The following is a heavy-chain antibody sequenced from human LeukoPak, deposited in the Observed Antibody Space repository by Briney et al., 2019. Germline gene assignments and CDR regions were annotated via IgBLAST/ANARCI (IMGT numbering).Heavy chain of an antibody. Sequence: ASVKVSCKTSGYSFSTFDINWVRQATGQGLEWMGWMNPNSGNTNYEQKFQGRLTMTRDTSISTAYMELSSLRSEDTAVYYRARGGILVQGVTILYGMDVWGQGTTVTVSS. CDR2: MNPNSGNT. V-gene: IGHV1-8*01. CDR1: GYSFSTFD. D-gene: IGHD3-10*01. CDR3: ARGGILVQGVTILYGMDV. J-gene: IGHJ6*02.